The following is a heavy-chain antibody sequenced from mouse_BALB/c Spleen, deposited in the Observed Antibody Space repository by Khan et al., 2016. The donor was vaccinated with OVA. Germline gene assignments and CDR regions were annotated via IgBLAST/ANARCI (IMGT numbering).Heavy chain of an antibody. Sequence: QVQLKQSGAELVRPGASVKLSCKASGYTFTNYWINWVKQRPGQGLEWIGNIYPSDNYTNYNQKFKDKATLTVDKSSSTAYIQLSSPTSEDSAGYSCTRGGTTVDAMDYWGQGTSVTVSS. CDR3: TRGGTTVDAMDY. CDR2: IYPSDNYT. D-gene: IGHD1-1*01. V-gene: IGHV1-69*02. CDR1: GYTFTNYW. J-gene: IGHJ4*01.